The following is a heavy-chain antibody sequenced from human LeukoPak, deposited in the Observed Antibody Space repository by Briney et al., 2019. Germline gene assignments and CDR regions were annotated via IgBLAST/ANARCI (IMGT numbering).Heavy chain of an antibody. CDR3: ARVLGSRHYYESTGYLDY. V-gene: IGHV1-18*01. J-gene: IGHJ4*02. CDR1: GYTFTICD. Sequence: ASVTVSCTASGYTFTICDITWVRQAPGQGLEWMGWITTNNGNTNYAQKFQGRGTMTTDTSTSTAYMELRSLRSDDTAVYYCARVLGSRHYYESTGYLDYWGQGTLVTVSS. D-gene: IGHD3-22*01. CDR2: ITTNNGNT.